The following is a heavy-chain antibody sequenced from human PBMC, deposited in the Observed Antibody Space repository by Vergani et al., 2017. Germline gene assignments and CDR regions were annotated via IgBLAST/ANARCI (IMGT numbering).Heavy chain of an antibody. CDR2: INPSGGST. CDR1: GYTFTSYY. V-gene: IGHV1-46*03. CDR3: ARIHCISTSCSKPPLDWFDP. J-gene: IGHJ5*02. Sequence: QVQLVQSGAEVKKPGASVKVSCKASGYTFTSYYMHWVRQAPGQGLEWMGIINPSGGSTSYAQKFQGRAPMTRDTPTSTVYMELSSLRSEDTAVYYCARIHCISTSCSKPPLDWFDPWGQGTLVTVSS. D-gene: IGHD2-2*01.